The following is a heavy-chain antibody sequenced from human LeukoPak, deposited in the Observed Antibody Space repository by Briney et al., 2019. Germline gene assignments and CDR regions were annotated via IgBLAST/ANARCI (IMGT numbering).Heavy chain of an antibody. V-gene: IGHV4-59*08. D-gene: IGHD3-16*01. CDR3: ARHVGKWGFDF. CDR1: GGSITGYY. J-gene: IGHJ4*02. CDR2: IHYSGGP. Sequence: PSETLSLTCTVSGGSITGYYWSWVRQPPGKGLEWIGYIHYSGGPKYNPSLKSRVAVSVDTSKDQFSLNLSSLTAADTAVYYCARHVGKWGFDFWGQGTLVTVSS.